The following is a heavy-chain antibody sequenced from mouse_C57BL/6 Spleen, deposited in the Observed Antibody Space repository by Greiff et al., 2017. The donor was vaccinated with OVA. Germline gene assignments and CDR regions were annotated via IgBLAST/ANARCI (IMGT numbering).Heavy chain of an antibody. Sequence: VQLQQSGAELVRPGASVTLSCKASGYTFTDYEMHWVKQTPVHGLEWIGAIDPETGGTAYNQKFKGKAILTADKPSSTAYMELRSLTSEDSAVYYCTVRVAYWGQGTLVTVSA. CDR3: TVRVAY. CDR1: GYTFTDYE. V-gene: IGHV1-15*01. J-gene: IGHJ3*01. CDR2: IDPETGGT. D-gene: IGHD2-14*01.